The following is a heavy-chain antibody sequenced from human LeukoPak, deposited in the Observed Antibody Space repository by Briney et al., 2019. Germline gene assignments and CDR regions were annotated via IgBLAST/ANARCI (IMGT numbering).Heavy chain of an antibody. CDR3: ATDAAGTAARPGFCDF. V-gene: IGHV3-33*01. Sequence: GGSLRLSCAASGFSFSSYGMHWVRQAPGKGLEWVAVIWFDGSDQYYADSVKGRSTISRDNSKNTLYLQMNSLRAEDTAVYYCATDAAGTAARPGFCDFWGQGTLVTVSS. J-gene: IGHJ4*02. CDR1: GFSFSSYG. CDR2: IWFDGSDQ. D-gene: IGHD6-6*01.